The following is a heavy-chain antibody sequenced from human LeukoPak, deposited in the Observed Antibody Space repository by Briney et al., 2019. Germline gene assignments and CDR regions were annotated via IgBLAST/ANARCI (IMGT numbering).Heavy chain of an antibody. V-gene: IGHV3-7*01. D-gene: IGHD2-2*01. CDR1: GFTFSTHW. Sequence: GGSLRLSCAASGFTFSTHWLSWVRQAPGKGLEWVAKIKEDGSEKYYVDSVKGRLTISRDNAKNSLSLQMPSLRDEDTAVYYCVRDQGYCTSASCRGDAFDVWGQGSMVSVSS. CDR3: VRDQGYCTSASCRGDAFDV. CDR2: IKEDGSEK. J-gene: IGHJ3*01.